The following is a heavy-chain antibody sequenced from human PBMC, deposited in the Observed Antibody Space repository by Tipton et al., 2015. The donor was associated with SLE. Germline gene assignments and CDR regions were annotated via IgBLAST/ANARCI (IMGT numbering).Heavy chain of an antibody. V-gene: IGHV4-59*11. Sequence: GLVKPSETLSLTCTVSGGSISSHYWSWFRQAPGKGLEWIGYISNSETTNYNPSLKSRVTISVDTSKNQFSLKLRSVTAADTAVYYCAGAWQGYCSGGTCYVLDYWGQGTLVTVSS. CDR3: AGAWQGYCSGGTCYVLDY. CDR2: ISNSETT. D-gene: IGHD2-15*01. J-gene: IGHJ4*02. CDR1: GGSISSHY.